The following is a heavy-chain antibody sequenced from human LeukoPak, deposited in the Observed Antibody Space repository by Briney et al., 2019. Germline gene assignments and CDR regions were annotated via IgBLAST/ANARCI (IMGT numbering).Heavy chain of an antibody. D-gene: IGHD3-10*01. V-gene: IGHV3-30*02. CDR1: GFTFSSYG. CDR3: AKDGEYYYGSGSYYSDAFDI. Sequence: GGSLRLSCAASGFTFSSYGMHLVRQARGKGLEWVAFIRYDGSNKYCAVSVKGRFTISRDSSKNTLYLHMNSVRAEHRAVYYCAKDGEYYYGSGSYYSDAFDIWGQGTMVTVSS. J-gene: IGHJ3*02. CDR2: IRYDGSNK.